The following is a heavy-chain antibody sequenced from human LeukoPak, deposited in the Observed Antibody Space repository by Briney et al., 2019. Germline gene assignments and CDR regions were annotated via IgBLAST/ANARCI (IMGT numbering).Heavy chain of an antibody. J-gene: IGHJ3*02. CDR1: GFIFSSYG. CDR3: AKDTIFGVVTPKNAFDI. Sequence: GGSLRLSCAASGFIFSSYGKHWVRQAPGKGLEWVAAIWYDGSKTYYADSVQGRFTVSRDNSRNTLYLQMSSLRAEDTAVYYCAKDTIFGVVTPKNAFDIWGQGTMVTVSS. D-gene: IGHD3-3*01. CDR2: IWYDGSKT. V-gene: IGHV3-33*06.